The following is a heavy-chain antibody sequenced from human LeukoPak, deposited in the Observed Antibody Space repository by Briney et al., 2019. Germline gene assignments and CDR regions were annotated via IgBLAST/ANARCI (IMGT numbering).Heavy chain of an antibody. CDR2: IYYSGST. J-gene: IGHJ4*02. CDR1: GGSISSYY. D-gene: IGHD3-22*01. V-gene: IGHV4-59*01. Sequence: SETLSLTCTVSGGSISSYYWSWIRQPPGKGLEWIGYIYYSGSTNYNPSLKGRVTISVDTSKNQFSLKLSSVTAADTAVYYCARGRRAPTYYYDSSGLKKYYFDYWGQGTLVTVSS. CDR3: ARGRRAPTYYYDSSGLKKYYFDY.